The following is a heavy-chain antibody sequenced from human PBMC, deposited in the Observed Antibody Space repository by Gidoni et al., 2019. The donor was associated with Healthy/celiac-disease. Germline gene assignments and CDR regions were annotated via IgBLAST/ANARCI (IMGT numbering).Heavy chain of an antibody. J-gene: IGHJ4*02. V-gene: IGHV4-39*07. CDR1: VGSISSSSYY. D-gene: IGHD1-20*01. Sequence: QLQLQESGPGLVKPSETLSLTCTVSVGSISSSSYYWGWIRQPPGKGLEWIGSIYYSGSTYYNPSLKSRVIISVDTSKNQFSLKLSSVTAADTAVYYCARTTDNWAVDYWGQGTLVTVSS. CDR3: ARTTDNWAVDY. CDR2: IYYSGST.